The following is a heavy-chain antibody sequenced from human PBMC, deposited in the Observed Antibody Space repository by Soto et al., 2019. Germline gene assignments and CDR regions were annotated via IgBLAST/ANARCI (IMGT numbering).Heavy chain of an antibody. CDR3: ARLIWGSTSWAHPHLDY. Sequence: PGGSLRLSCAASGFTFSSYAMSWVRQAPGKGLEWVSAISGSGGSTYYADSVKGRFTISRDNSKNTLYLQMNSLRAEDTAVYYCARLIWGSTSWAHPHLDYWGQGTLVTVSS. CDR2: ISGSGGST. D-gene: IGHD2-2*01. J-gene: IGHJ4*02. CDR1: GFTFSSYA. V-gene: IGHV3-23*01.